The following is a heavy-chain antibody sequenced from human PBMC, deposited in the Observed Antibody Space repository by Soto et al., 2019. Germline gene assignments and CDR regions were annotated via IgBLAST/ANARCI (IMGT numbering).Heavy chain of an antibody. V-gene: IGHV3-49*04. J-gene: IGHJ6*02. CDR3: TRTWIQLWPYYYYYYGMDV. CDR1: GFTFGDYA. Sequence: GGSLRLSCTASGFTFGDYAMSWVRQAPGKGLEWVGFIRSKAYGGTTEYAASVKGRFTISRDDSKSIAYLQMNSLKTEDTAVYYCTRTWIQLWPYYYYYYGMDVWGQGTTVTVS. D-gene: IGHD5-18*01. CDR2: IRSKAYGGTT.